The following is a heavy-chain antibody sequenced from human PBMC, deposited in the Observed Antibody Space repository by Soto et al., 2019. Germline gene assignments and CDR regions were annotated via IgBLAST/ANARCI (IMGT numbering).Heavy chain of an antibody. D-gene: IGHD4-4*01. CDR1: GFTFSSYA. J-gene: IGHJ4*02. Sequence: GGSLRLSGAASGFTFSSYAMSWVRQAPGKGLEWVSAISGSGGSTYYADSVKGRFTISRDNSKNTLYLQMNSLRAADTAVYYCAKDPDKANSSDYWGQGTLVTVSS. V-gene: IGHV3-23*01. CDR2: ISGSGGST. CDR3: AKDPDKANSSDY.